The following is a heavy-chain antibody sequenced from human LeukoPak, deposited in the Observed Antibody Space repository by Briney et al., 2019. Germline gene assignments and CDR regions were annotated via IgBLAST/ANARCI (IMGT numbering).Heavy chain of an antibody. CDR1: GFRFSNYD. J-gene: IGHJ4*02. Sequence: PGGSLRLSCAASGFRFSNYDMNWVRQAPGKGLEWVAVIWYDGSNKYYADSMKGRFTISRDNSKNTLYLQMNSLRAEDTAVYYCARVVAAAVKGANYFDYWGQGTLVTVSS. D-gene: IGHD6-13*01. CDR3: ARVVAAAVKGANYFDY. V-gene: IGHV3-33*01. CDR2: IWYDGSNK.